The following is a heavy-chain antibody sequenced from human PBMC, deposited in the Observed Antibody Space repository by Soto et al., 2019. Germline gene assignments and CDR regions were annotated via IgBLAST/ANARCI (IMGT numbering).Heavy chain of an antibody. D-gene: IGHD3-9*01. V-gene: IGHV3-21*06. Sequence: PRGSLRLSCAASVFIFRSHNMNWVRQAPGKGLEWVSSITGSSSYIFYADSVKGRFTISRDNAKNTVYLQVNSLRAEDTGVYYCARLVASETGYGMDVWGQGTTVTVSS. CDR1: VFIFRSHN. CDR2: ITGSSSYI. CDR3: ARLVASETGYGMDV. J-gene: IGHJ6*02.